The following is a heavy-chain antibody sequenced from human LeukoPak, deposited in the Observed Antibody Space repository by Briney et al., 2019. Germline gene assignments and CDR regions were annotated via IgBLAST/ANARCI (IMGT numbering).Heavy chain of an antibody. Sequence: ASVKVSCKASGYTFTSYDINWVRQATGQGLEWMGWMNPKSGNTGYAQKFQGRVTITRNTSISTAYMELSSLRSDDTAVYYCTRGRPASFDPWGQGTLVTVPS. CDR2: MNPKSGNT. V-gene: IGHV1-8*03. CDR3: TRGRPASFDP. D-gene: IGHD2-2*01. J-gene: IGHJ5*02. CDR1: GYTFTSYD.